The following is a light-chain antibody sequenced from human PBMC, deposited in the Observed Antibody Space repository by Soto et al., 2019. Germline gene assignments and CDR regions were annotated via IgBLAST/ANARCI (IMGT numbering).Light chain of an antibody. J-gene: IGKJ5*01. CDR2: EAS. V-gene: IGKV1-33*01. CDR3: QQYDNLPSLT. CDR1: QDISNY. Sequence: DIQMTQSPSSLSASVGDRVTITCQASQDISNYLNWYQQKPGKAPKLLIYEASNLETGVPSRFSGSRSGTDFTFTISNLQPEDIATYYCQQYDNLPSLTFGQGTRLEIK.